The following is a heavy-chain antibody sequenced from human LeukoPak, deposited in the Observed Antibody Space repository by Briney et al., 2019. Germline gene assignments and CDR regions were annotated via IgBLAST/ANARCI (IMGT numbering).Heavy chain of an antibody. CDR1: GLSFDDLC. Sequence: GGSLRLFCAASGLSFDDLCMTWVHQAPGKGLEWVAGINWNGANTGYADSVRGRFTISRDNAKNSLYLQMNSLRAEDTALYYCARAVCPTIKFCDASYFMDVWGKGTTVNVS. D-gene: IGHD1/OR15-1a*01. J-gene: IGHJ6*03. CDR3: ARAVCPTIKFCDASYFMDV. V-gene: IGHV3-20*04. CDR2: INWNGANT.